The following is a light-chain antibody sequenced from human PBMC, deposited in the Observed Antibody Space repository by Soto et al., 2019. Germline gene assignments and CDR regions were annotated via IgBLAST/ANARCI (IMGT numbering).Light chain of an antibody. V-gene: IGLV1-44*01. CDR2: GNN. Sequence: QSVLTQPPSASGTPGQRVTISCSGSSSNIGGNTVNWYQQLPGTAPKLIIYGNNQRPSGVPDRFSGSKSATSASLAISGLQSEDEADYYCAAWDDRLNGPVFGTGTKVTVL. CDR1: SSNIGGNT. CDR3: AAWDDRLNGPV. J-gene: IGLJ1*01.